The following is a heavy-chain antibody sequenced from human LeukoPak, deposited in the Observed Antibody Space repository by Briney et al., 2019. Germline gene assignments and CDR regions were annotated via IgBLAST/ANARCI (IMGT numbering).Heavy chain of an antibody. CDR1: GYTFTSYY. J-gene: IGHJ4*02. D-gene: IGHD3-3*01. CDR2: IIPILGIA. CDR3: ARVKDFWSGYYFDY. Sequence: AASVKVSCKASGYTFTSYYMHWVRQAPGQGLEWMGRIIPILGIANYAQKFQGRVTITADKSTSAAYMELSSLRSEDTAVYYCARVKDFWSGYYFDYWGQGTLVTVSS. V-gene: IGHV1-69*04.